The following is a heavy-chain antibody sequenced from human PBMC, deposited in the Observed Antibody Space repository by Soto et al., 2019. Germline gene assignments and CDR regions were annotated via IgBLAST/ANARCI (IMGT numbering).Heavy chain of an antibody. V-gene: IGHV3-33*07. D-gene: IGHD3-3*01. CDR1: GFTFSKFA. CDR2: ICYDGSNK. CDR3: ARGPSGSPDY. J-gene: IGHJ4*02. Sequence: GGSLRLSCAASGFTFSKFAMTWVRQAPGKGLEWVAVICYDGSNKYYADSVKGRFTISRDNSKNTLYLQMNSLRAEDTAVYYCARGPSGSPDYWGQGTLVTVS.